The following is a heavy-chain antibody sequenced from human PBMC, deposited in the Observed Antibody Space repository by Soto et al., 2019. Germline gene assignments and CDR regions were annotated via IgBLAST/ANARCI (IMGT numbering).Heavy chain of an antibody. J-gene: IGHJ4*02. CDR1: GFTFSDHS. V-gene: IGHV3-72*01. Sequence: EVQLEESEGGLVQPGGSLRLSCAASGFTFSDHSMDWVRQAPGKGLEWVGRIRKKANNYLTEYAASVKGRFTISRDDSKSSLYLQMNSLKTEDTAVYYCARDSSSCSGGYSYFDYWGLGTLVTVSS. CDR2: IRKKANNYLT. CDR3: ARDSSSCSGGYSYFDY. D-gene: IGHD2-15*01.